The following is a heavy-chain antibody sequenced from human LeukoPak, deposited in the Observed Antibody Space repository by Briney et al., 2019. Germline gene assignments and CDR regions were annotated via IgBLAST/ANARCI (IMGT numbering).Heavy chain of an antibody. CDR3: ARVGGMATINNDAFDI. CDR1: GGSISSGDYY. Sequence: PSETLSLTCTASGGSISSGDYYWNWIRQPPGKRLEWIGYIYYSGSTNYNPSLKSRVNISVDTSKNQFSLKLTSVTAADTAVYYCARVGGMATINNDAFDIWGQGTMVTVSS. V-gene: IGHV4-61*08. D-gene: IGHD5-12*01. CDR2: IYYSGST. J-gene: IGHJ3*02.